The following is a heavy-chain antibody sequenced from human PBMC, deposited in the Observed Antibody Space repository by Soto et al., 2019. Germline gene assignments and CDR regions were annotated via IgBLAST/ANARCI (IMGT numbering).Heavy chain of an antibody. CDR1: GITVSSYY. CDR2: IYAGTIT. Sequence: PGGSLRLSCAVSGITVSSYYMSWVRQVAGKGLEWVSVIYAGTITYYADSVKGRFTIYRDNSKNTLNLEMNSLRVEDTAVYYCARIPYDNSGTIFDYWGQGTLVTVSS. D-gene: IGHD3-22*01. J-gene: IGHJ4*02. CDR3: ARIPYDNSGTIFDY. V-gene: IGHV3-53*01.